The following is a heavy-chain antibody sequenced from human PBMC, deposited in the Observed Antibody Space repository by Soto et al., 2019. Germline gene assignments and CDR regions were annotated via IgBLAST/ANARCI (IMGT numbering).Heavy chain of an antibody. CDR1: GFSLTTTRVG. D-gene: IGHD6-6*01. CDR2: IYWDDDE. J-gene: IGHJ4*02. Sequence: QISLKESGPALVKPTQTLTLTCSFSGFSLTTTRVGVGWIRQPPGKALEWLALIYWDDDERYNPSLKNRLTITKDTSKNLVVLTMTNVDPVDTATYYCALGIAARPFDSWGQGTLVTVSS. CDR3: ALGIAARPFDS. V-gene: IGHV2-5*02.